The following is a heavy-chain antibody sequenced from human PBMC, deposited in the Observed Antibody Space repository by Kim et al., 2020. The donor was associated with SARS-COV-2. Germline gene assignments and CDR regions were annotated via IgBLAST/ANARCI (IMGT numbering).Heavy chain of an antibody. CDR3: ARGVKHVGFNWFDP. CDR2: TYYWSKWYN. V-gene: IGHV6-1*01. J-gene: IGHJ5*02. CDR1: GDSISSNTAA. D-gene: IGHD6-13*01. Sequence: SQTLSLTCAISGDSISSNTAAWNWIRQSPSRGLEWLGRTYYWSKWYNDYAVSVKSRIIINADTSKNQFSLQLNSVSHEDTAVYYCARGVKHVGFNWFDPWGQGSLVIVSS.